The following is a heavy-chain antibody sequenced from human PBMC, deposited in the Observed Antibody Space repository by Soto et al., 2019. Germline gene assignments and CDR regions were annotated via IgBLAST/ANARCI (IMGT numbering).Heavy chain of an antibody. Sequence: EVQLVESGGGLVQPGGSLKLSCAASGFAFSDSAMHWVRQASGKGLEWIGRIRGKRGNDGTAYAASVKGRFTIYRDDSRATTYLQMNSLKIEETAVYYCTRRRDWTAVDPLDCCGQGTLVNVSS. CDR1: GFAFSDSA. J-gene: IGHJ4*02. D-gene: IGHD5-18*01. CDR3: TRRRDWTAVDPLDC. V-gene: IGHV3-73*02. CDR2: IRGKRGNDGT.